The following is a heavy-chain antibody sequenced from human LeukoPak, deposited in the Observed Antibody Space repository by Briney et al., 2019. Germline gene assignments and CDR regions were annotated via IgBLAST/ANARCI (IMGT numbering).Heavy chain of an antibody. J-gene: IGHJ2*01. CDR1: GGSISSYY. V-gene: IGHV4-59*01. Sequence: PSETLSLTCTVSGGSISSYYWSWIRQPPGKGLEWIGYIYYSGSTNYNPSLKSRVTISVDTSKNQFSLKLSSVTAADTAVYYCARSTKPAYXSSGXXYWYFDXWGXXTXXXVSS. D-gene: IGHD3-22*01. CDR3: ARSTKPAYXSSGXXYWYFDX. CDR2: IYYSGST.